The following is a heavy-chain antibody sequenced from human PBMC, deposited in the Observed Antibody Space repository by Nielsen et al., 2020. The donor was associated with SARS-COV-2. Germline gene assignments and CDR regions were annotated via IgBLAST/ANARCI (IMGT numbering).Heavy chain of an antibody. CDR3: ARERSYSNYDFYYFGMDV. J-gene: IGHJ6*02. CDR2: ISGSSYST. D-gene: IGHD4-11*01. CDR1: GLTFSSYA. Sequence: GESLKISCAASGLTFSSYAMSWVRQVPGKGLEWVAAISGSSYSTYYADSVRGRFTISRDNSKNTVYLQINSLRAEDTALYYCARERSYSNYDFYYFGMDVWGQGTTVTVSS. V-gene: IGHV3-23*01.